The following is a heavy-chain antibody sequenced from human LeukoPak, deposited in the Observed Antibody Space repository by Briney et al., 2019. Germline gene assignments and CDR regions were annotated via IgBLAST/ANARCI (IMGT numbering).Heavy chain of an antibody. CDR1: GFTFSSYG. D-gene: IGHD7-27*01. CDR3: GKEHGEFDL. Sequence: GGCLRLSRAASGFTFSSYGISWVRHPPGKGLEWVSAIIGEAGTTYYADSVKCPFTISRDNSKNTLYLQMNSLRAEDTAVYYCGKEHGEFDLWGRGTLVTVSS. J-gene: IGHJ2*01. V-gene: IGHV3-23*01. CDR2: IIGEAGTT.